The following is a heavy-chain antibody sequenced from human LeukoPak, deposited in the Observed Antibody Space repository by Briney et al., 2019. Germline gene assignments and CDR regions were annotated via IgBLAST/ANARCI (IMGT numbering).Heavy chain of an antibody. CDR1: GYTLTELS. CDR2: VDPDDGET. J-gene: IGHJ5*02. V-gene: IGHV1-24*01. D-gene: IGHD3-22*01. CDR3: AKYYSNGGHNWFDP. Sequence: ASVKVSCKVSGYTLTELSMHWVRQAPGKGLEWMGGVDPDDGETIYAQKFQGRVTMTEDTSTDTAYMELSSLRSEDTAVYYCAKYYSNGGHNWFDPWGQGTLVTVSS.